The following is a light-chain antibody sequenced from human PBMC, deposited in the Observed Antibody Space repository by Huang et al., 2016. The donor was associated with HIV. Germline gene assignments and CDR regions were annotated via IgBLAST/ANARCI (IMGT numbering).Light chain of an antibody. CDR3: QQYDNWPLT. CDR2: GAS. V-gene: IGKV3-15*01. J-gene: IGKJ5*01. CDR1: HSVSSN. Sequence: ERVMTLSPATLSVAPGERVTLSCRASHSVSSNLAWYQQKPGQAPRLLIHGASTRATGIPARFSGSGSGTEFTLAISSLQSEDSGVYFCQQYDNWPLTFGQGTRLEIK.